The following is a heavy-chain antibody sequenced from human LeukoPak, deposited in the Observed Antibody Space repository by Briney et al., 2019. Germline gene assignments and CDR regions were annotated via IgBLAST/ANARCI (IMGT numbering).Heavy chain of an antibody. J-gene: IGHJ3*02. Sequence: SVKVSCKASGGTFISYAISWVRQAPGQGLEWMGGIIPIFGTANYAQKFQGRVTITADESTSTAYMELSSLRSEDTAVYYCARPYYDSSGYYSLDAFDIWGQGTMVTVSS. CDR1: GGTFISYA. CDR2: IIPIFGTA. V-gene: IGHV1-69*13. CDR3: ARPYYDSSGYYSLDAFDI. D-gene: IGHD3-22*01.